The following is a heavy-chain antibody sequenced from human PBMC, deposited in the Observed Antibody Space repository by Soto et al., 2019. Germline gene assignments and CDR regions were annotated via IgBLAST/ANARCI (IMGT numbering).Heavy chain of an antibody. CDR3: ARAEAWTQWALDY. Sequence: QVQLVESGGGVIQPGRSLRLSCAASGFTFSTYAMHWVRQAPGKGLEWVAAIPYDGSMKYYADSVKGRFTISRDNSKITLYLQMNSLRSEDTAVYYCARAEAWTQWALDYWGHGTLVTVSS. CDR2: IPYDGSMK. D-gene: IGHD1-1*01. V-gene: IGHV3-30-3*01. J-gene: IGHJ4*01. CDR1: GFTFSTYA.